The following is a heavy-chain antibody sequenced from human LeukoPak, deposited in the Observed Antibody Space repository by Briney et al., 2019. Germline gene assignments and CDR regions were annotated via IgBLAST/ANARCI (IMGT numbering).Heavy chain of an antibody. V-gene: IGHV3-66*01. CDR3: AGATTATTDAFDI. J-gene: IGHJ3*02. D-gene: IGHD1-1*01. CDR2: IYSGGGT. Sequence: GGSLRLSCAASGFIVSSNYMSWVRQAPGKGLGWVSGIYSGGGTHYTDSVKDRFTISRDNSKNTLYLQMHSLGVEDTAVYYCAGATTATTDAFDIWGQGTMVTVSS. CDR1: GFIVSSNY.